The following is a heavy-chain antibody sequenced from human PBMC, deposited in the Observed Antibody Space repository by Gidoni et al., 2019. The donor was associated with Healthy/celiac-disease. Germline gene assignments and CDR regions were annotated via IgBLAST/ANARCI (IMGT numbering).Heavy chain of an antibody. Sequence: QVQLVESGGGLVKPGGSLRLSCAAFGFTFSDYYMSWIGQAPGRGLEWVSYISSSGSTIYYADSVKGRFTISRDNAKNSLYLQMNSLRAEDTAVYYCARDRVPAQVVYYYYYYMDVWGKGTTVTVSS. D-gene: IGHD2-2*01. CDR1: GFTFSDYY. CDR3: ARDRVPAQVVYYYYYYMDV. J-gene: IGHJ6*03. CDR2: ISSSGSTI. V-gene: IGHV3-11*01.